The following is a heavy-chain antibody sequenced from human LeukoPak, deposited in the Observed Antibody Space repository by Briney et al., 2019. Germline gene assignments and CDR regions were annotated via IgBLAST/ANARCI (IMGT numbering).Heavy chain of an antibody. J-gene: IGHJ4*02. Sequence: ASVKVSCKASGYTFTSYDINWVRQATGQGLEWMGWMNPNSGNTGYAQKFQGRVTMTRNTSISTAYMELSSLRSEDTAVYYCARDSPYCGGDCYWGQGTLVTVSS. CDR1: GYTFTSYD. D-gene: IGHD2-21*01. CDR2: MNPNSGNT. V-gene: IGHV1-8*01. CDR3: ARDSPYCGGDCY.